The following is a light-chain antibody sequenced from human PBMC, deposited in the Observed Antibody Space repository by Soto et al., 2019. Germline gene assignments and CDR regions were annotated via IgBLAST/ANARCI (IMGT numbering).Light chain of an antibody. CDR1: NIGSKT. Sequence: SYVVTQPPSVSLTPGQTARIACGGNNIGSKTVHWYQQKPGQAPVLVVFDDSDRPSGIPDRFSGSNSGNTATLTDSRVEAGDEADYYCQVWDTTRVVFGGGTKLTVL. J-gene: IGLJ2*01. V-gene: IGLV3-21*02. CDR2: DDS. CDR3: QVWDTTRVV.